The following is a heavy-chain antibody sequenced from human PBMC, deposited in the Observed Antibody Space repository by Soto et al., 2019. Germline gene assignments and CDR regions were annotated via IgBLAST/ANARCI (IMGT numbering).Heavy chain of an antibody. J-gene: IGHJ3*02. CDR1: GFPFSSYE. D-gene: IGHD3-22*01. V-gene: IGHV3-48*03. Sequence: EVQLVESGGGLVQPGGSLRLSCAASGFPFSSYEMNWVRQAPGKGLEWVSYISSSGSTIYYADSVKGRFTISRDNAKNSLYLQMNSLRAEDTAVYYCARDAAPNSSGYPIAFDIWGQGTMVTVSS. CDR2: ISSSGSTI. CDR3: ARDAAPNSSGYPIAFDI.